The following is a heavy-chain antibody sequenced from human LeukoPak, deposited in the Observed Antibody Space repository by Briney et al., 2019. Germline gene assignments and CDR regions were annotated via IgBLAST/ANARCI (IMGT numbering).Heavy chain of an antibody. J-gene: IGHJ6*03. V-gene: IGHV4-4*02. CDR3: ARVKDPGGYYYYYYMDV. Sequence: PSETLSLTCAVSGGSISTNNWWTWVRQPPGKGLEWIGEIHHSGSTDYNPSLKSRVTISVDTSKNQFSLKLSSVTAADTAMYYCARVKDPGGYYYYYYMDVWGKGTTVTVSS. CDR1: GGSISTNNW. CDR2: IHHSGST. D-gene: IGHD3-16*01.